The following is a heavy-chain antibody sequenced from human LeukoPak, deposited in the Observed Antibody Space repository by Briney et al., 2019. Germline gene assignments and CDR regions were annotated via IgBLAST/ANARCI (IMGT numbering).Heavy chain of an antibody. V-gene: IGHV3-7*01. CDR3: ERFGLPYSIDL. Sequence: GGSLRLSCITSGFTFNQHSMSWVRQAPVKGLEWVASIRPDGSAVFYVDSVKGRFTFSRDNAKNSLDLQMNSLRAEDTAVYYCERFGLPYSIDLWGQGTMVTVSS. CDR1: GFTFNQHS. CDR2: IRPDGSAV. J-gene: IGHJ6*02. D-gene: IGHD3/OR15-3a*01.